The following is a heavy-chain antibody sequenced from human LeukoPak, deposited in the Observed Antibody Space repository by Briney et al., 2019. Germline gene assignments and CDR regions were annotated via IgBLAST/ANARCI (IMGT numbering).Heavy chain of an antibody. Sequence: GGSLRLSCAASGFTFRNYGMSWVRQAPGKGLEWVSAISGSGGSTYYADSVKGRFTISRDNSKNTLYLQMNSLRAEDTAVYYCARVEMANLDYWGQGTLVTVSS. CDR1: GFTFRNYG. CDR2: ISGSGGST. V-gene: IGHV3-23*01. CDR3: ARVEMANLDY. J-gene: IGHJ4*02. D-gene: IGHD5-24*01.